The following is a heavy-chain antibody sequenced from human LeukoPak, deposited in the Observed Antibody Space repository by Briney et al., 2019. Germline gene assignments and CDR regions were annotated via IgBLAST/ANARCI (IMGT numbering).Heavy chain of an antibody. D-gene: IGHD3-22*01. V-gene: IGHV3-15*01. J-gene: IGHJ4*02. CDR3: TTVARGYYYDSSGYFLL. Sequence: PGGSLRLSCAASGFTFSSYAMSWVRQAPGKGLEWVGRIKSKTDGGTTDYAAPVKGRFTISRDDSKNTLYLQMNSLKTEDTAVYYCTTVARGYYYDSSGYFLLWGQGTLVTVSS. CDR1: GFTFSSYA. CDR2: IKSKTDGGTT.